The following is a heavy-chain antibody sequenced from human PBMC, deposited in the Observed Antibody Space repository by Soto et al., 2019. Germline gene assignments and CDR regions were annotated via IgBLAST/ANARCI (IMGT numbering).Heavy chain of an antibody. J-gene: IGHJ3*02. D-gene: IGHD1-26*01. Sequence: GGSLRLSCAASGFTFSSYWMSWVRQAPGKGLEWVANIKQDGSEKYYVDSVKGRFTISRDNAKNSLYLQMNSLRAEDTAVYYCARGLNVYYRDAFDIWGQGTMVTVSS. CDR3: ARGLNVYYRDAFDI. V-gene: IGHV3-7*03. CDR2: IKQDGSEK. CDR1: GFTFSSYW.